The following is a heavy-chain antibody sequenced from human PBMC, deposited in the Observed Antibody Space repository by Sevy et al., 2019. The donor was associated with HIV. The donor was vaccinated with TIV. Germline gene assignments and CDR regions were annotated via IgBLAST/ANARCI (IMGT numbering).Heavy chain of an antibody. J-gene: IGHJ4*02. CDR3: VRALQQAGAS. Sequence: GGSLRLSCAASGFMLSSYWVNWVRQAPGKGLEWVANIKEDGSEKYYVDSVKGRFTVSRDNAKNSAYLEMNNLRAEDTALYYCVRALQQAGASGGQGTLVTVSS. D-gene: IGHD1-1*01. CDR2: IKEDGSEK. CDR1: GFMLSSYW. V-gene: IGHV3-7*01.